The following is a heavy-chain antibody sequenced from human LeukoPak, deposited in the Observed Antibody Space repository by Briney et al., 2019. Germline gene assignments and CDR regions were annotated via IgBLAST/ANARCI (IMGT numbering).Heavy chain of an antibody. Sequence: PGGSLRLSCAASGFSFSSYAMSWVRQAPGKGLEWVSGISYSGGSTYSADSVKGRFTISRDNSKNTLYLQMNSLRAEDTAVYYCAKDLEQQLVGGDFDYWGQGTLVTVSS. J-gene: IGHJ4*02. CDR1: GFSFSSYA. CDR3: AKDLEQQLVGGDFDY. CDR2: ISYSGGST. V-gene: IGHV3-23*01. D-gene: IGHD6-13*01.